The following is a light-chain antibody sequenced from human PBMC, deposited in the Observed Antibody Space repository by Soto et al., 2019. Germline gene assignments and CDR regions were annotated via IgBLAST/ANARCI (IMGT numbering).Light chain of an antibody. CDR3: NSYTSNSTFV. CDR1: SSDVGGYNY. J-gene: IGLJ1*01. Sequence: QSALTQPASVSGSPGQSITISCTGTSSDVGGYNYVSWYQQHPGKAPKLMISEVSNRPSGVSNRFSGSRSGNTASLTISGLQAEDEAEYYCNSYTSNSTFVFGTATKLTVL. V-gene: IGLV2-14*01. CDR2: EVS.